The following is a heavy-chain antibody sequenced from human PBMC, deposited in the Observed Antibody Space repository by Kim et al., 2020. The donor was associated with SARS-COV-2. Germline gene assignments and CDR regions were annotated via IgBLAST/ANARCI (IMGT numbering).Heavy chain of an antibody. J-gene: IGHJ4*02. CDR1: GFTFDDYT. D-gene: IGHD6-13*01. CDR3: ASNGGSSSWYYFDY. V-gene: IGHV3-43*01. Sequence: GGSLRLSCAASGFTFDDYTMHWVRQAPGKGLEWVSLISWDGGSTYYADSVKGRFTISRDNSKNSLYLQMNSLRTEDTALYYCASNGGSSSWYYFDYWGQGTLVTVSS. CDR2: ISWDGGST.